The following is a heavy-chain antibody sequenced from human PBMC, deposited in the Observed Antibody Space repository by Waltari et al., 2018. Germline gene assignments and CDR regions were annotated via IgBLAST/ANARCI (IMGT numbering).Heavy chain of an antibody. CDR2: IKPANGNT. J-gene: IGHJ3*02. Sequence: QVQLVQSGAEVKKPGASVKVSCKASGYTFTSFPMHWVRQAPGQRLEWMGWIKPANGNTKYSQDFQGRVTIVRDTSASTSYMELNSLRSEDMAVYYCARGRVPEISSGWGNPFDIWGQGTMVTVSS. CDR3: ARGRVPEISSGWGNPFDI. CDR1: GYTFTSFP. D-gene: IGHD6-19*01. V-gene: IGHV1-3*03.